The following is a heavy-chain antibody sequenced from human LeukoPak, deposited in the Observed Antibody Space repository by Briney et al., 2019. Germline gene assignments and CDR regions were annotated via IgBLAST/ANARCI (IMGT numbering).Heavy chain of an antibody. J-gene: IGHJ6*03. CDR3: ARAPNNHRYSSSSHYYYYYMDV. CDR1: GFTFSSYS. CDR2: ISSSSSYI. D-gene: IGHD6-6*01. V-gene: IGHV3-21*01. Sequence: PGGSLRLSCAASGFTFSSYSMNWVRQAPGKGLEWVSSISSSSSYIYYADSVKGRFTISRDNAKNSLYLQMNSLRAEDTAVYYCARAPNNHRYSSSSHYYYYYMDVWGKGTTVTVPS.